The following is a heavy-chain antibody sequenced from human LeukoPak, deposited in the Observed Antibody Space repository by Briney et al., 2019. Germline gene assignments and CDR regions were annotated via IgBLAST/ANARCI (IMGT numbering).Heavy chain of an antibody. Sequence: PGGSLRLSCAASGFTFSSYEMNWVRQAPGKGLEWVSVIYSGGSTYYADSVKGRFTISRHNSNNTLYLQTNSLRAEDTDVYYCARDGGSGSYQEYIWGQGTMVTVSS. CDR1: GFTFSSYE. V-gene: IGHV3-53*04. CDR2: IYSGGST. D-gene: IGHD1-26*01. CDR3: ARDGGSGSYQEYI. J-gene: IGHJ3*02.